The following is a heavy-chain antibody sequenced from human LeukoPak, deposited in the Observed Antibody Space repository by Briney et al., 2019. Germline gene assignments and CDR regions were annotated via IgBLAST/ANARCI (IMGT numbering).Heavy chain of an antibody. D-gene: IGHD1-20*01. CDR1: SYTFTSYG. CDR2: ISAYNGNA. Sequence: ASVKVSCKASSYTFTSYGISWVRQAPGQGLEWMGWISAYNGNANYAQKLQGRVTMTTDTSTSTAYMELRSLRSDDTAVYYCAREGTRITGTTRLWFDPWGQGTLVTVSS. CDR3: AREGTRITGTTRLWFDP. J-gene: IGHJ5*02. V-gene: IGHV1-18*01.